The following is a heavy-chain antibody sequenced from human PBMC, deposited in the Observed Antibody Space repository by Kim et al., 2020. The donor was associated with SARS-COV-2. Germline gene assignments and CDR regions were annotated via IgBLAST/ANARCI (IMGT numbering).Heavy chain of an antibody. CDR1: GGTFINYG. V-gene: IGHV1-69*13. D-gene: IGHD3-22*01. J-gene: IGHJ4*02. CDR3: AREGVSEAMINLNDYDSSASSNGYFDY. CDR2: IIPISATT. Sequence: SVKVSCKASGGTFINYGVSWVRQAPRHGLEWLGGIIPISATTNYAQSFQGRVTITADESTSTVYMELSSLRFEDTAVYYCAREGVSEAMINLNDYDSSASSNGYFDYWGQGTLVTVSS.